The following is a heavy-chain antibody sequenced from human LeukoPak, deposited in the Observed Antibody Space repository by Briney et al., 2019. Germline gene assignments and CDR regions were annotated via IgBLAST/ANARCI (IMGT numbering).Heavy chain of an antibody. CDR1: GFTFSSYA. CDR2: ISGSGGST. CDR3: AKFSPYYYDSSGYIPAGY. D-gene: IGHD3-22*01. V-gene: IGHV3-23*01. J-gene: IGHJ4*02. Sequence: GGSLRLSCAASGFTFSSYAMSWVRQAPGKGLEWVSAISGSGGSTYYADSVKGRFTISRDNSKNTLYLQMNSLRAEDTAVYYCAKFSPYYYDSSGYIPAGYWGQGTLVTVSS.